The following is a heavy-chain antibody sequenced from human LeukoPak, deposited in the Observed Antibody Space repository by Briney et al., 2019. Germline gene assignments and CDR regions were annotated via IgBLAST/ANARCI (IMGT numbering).Heavy chain of an antibody. CDR1: GGSFSGYY. CDR2: INHSGST. CDR3: ARGTRITMVRGRGAFDI. J-gene: IGHJ3*02. Sequence: TSETLSLTCAVYGGSFSGYYWSWIRQPPGKGLEWIGEINHSGSTNYKPSLKSRVTISVDTSKNQFSLKLSSVTAADTAVYYCARGTRITMVRGRGAFDIWGQGTMVTVSS. V-gene: IGHV4-34*01. D-gene: IGHD3-10*01.